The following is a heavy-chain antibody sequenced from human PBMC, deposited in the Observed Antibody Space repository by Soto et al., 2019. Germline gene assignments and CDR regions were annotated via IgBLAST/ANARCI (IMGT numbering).Heavy chain of an antibody. CDR1: GYTFTNYA. CDR2: INAGNGDP. J-gene: IGHJ5*02. CDR3: ARDMAYNWNVRGFDP. D-gene: IGHD1-20*01. Sequence: GASVKVSCKASGYTFTNYAIHWVRQAPGQRPEWMGGINAGNGDPRYAQKFQGRVTITADKSASTAYMELSSLRSEDTAVYYCARDMAYNWNVRGFDPWGQGTLVTVSS. V-gene: IGHV1-3*01.